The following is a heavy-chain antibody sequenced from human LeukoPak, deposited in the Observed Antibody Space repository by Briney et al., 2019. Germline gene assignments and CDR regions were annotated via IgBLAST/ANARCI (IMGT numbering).Heavy chain of an antibody. CDR3: ARDIVVVPAAPDV. J-gene: IGHJ6*02. CDR2: INPNSGGT. V-gene: IGHV1-2*02. Sequence: ASVKVSCKASGYTFTGYYMHWVRQAPGQGLEWMGWINPNSGGTNYAQKFQGRVTMTRDTSISTAYMELSRLRSDDTAVYYCARDIVVVPAAPDVWGQGTTVTVSS. CDR1: GYTFTGYY. D-gene: IGHD2-2*01.